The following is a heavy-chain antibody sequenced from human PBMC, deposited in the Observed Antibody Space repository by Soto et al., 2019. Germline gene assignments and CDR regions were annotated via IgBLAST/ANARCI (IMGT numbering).Heavy chain of an antibody. CDR1: GFTFSSYW. V-gene: IGHV3-74*01. CDR3: ARAAMGGSSWPFDY. CDR2: IDNDGSTT. J-gene: IGHJ4*02. Sequence: GGSLRLSCAASGFTFSSYWMHWVRQAPGKGLVWVSHIDNDGSTTTYADSVRGRFTISRDNAKTAVYLQMNSLRAEDTAVYYCARAAMGGSSWPFDYWGQGTSVTVSS. D-gene: IGHD6-13*01.